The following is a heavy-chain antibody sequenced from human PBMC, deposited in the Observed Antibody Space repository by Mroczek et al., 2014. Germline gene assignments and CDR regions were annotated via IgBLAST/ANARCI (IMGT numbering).Heavy chain of an antibody. V-gene: IGHV4-59*01. D-gene: IGHD6-19*01. Sequence: QVQLQESGPGLVKPSETLSLTCTVSGGSISSYYWSWIRQPPGKGLEWIGYIYYSGSTNYNPSLKSRVTISVDTSKNQFSLKLSSVTAADTAVYYCARARGEYSSGWSPFDYWGQGTLVTVSS. CDR2: IYYSGST. J-gene: IGHJ4*02. CDR1: GGSISSYY. CDR3: ARARGEYSSGWSPFDY.